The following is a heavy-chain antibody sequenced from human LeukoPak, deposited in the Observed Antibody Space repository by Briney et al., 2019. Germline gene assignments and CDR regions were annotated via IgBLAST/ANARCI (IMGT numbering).Heavy chain of an antibody. J-gene: IGHJ4*02. Sequence: SETLSLTCAVYGGSFSGYYWSWIRQPPGKGLEWIGEINHSGSTNYNPSLKSRVTISVDTSKNQFSLNRSSVTSAATAVYYCAGRLTYYGFWSSYSPFDYWGRGTLVTVSS. V-gene: IGHV4-34*01. CDR1: GGSFSGYY. CDR3: AGRLTYYGFWSSYSPFDY. CDR2: INHSGST. D-gene: IGHD3-3*01.